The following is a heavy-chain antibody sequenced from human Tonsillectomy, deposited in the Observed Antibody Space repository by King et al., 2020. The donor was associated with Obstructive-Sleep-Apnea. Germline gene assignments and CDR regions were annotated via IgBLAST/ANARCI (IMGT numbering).Heavy chain of an antibody. CDR3: ARTYYYDSSGKYYFDY. Sequence: VQLVESGGGLVKPGGSLRLSCSASGFTFSSYIMNLFRQAPGKGLEWVSSFSYSSSYKYYADSVKGRFTSIIDNAKNSLYLQMNSLRAEDTAVYYCARTYYYDSSGKYYFDYWGQGTLVTVSS. CDR1: GFTFSSYI. CDR2: FSYSSSYK. D-gene: IGHD3-22*01. J-gene: IGHJ4*02. V-gene: IGHV3-21*01.